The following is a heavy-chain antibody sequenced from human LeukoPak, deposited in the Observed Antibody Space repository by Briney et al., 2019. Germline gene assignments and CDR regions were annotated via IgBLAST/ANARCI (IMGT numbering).Heavy chain of an antibody. CDR2: INPNSGGT. CDR3: ARVWGIVGASDAFDI. J-gene: IGHJ3*02. CDR1: GYTFTGYY. D-gene: IGHD1-26*01. Sequence: ASVKVSCKASGYTFTGYYMHWVRQAPGQGLEWMGRINPNSGGTNYAHKLQGRVTMTRDTSISTAYMALSRLRSDDTAVYYCARVWGIVGASDAFDIWGQGTMVTVSS. V-gene: IGHV1-2*06.